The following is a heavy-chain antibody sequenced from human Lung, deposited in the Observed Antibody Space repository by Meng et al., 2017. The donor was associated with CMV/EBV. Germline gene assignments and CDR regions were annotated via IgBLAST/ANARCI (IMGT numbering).Heavy chain of an antibody. CDR2: IRSKANSYAT. V-gene: IGHV3-73*01. D-gene: IGHD3-10*01. Sequence: GGSLKIXCAASGLTFSGADMHWVRQTSGKGLEWIGRIRSKANSYATDYAASVKGRFTISRDDSKNMAYLQLNSLKTEDTAVYYCIHYGSGSYTTDYWGQGTXVTVSS. CDR1: GLTFSGAD. CDR3: IHYGSGSYTTDY. J-gene: IGHJ4*02.